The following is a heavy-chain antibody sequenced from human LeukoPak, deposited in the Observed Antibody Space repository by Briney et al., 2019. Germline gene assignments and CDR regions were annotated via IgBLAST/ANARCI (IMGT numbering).Heavy chain of an antibody. Sequence: PSETLSLTCAVYSGSFSGYYWSWIRQPPGKGLEGIGEINHSGSTNYNPSLKSRVTISVDTSKNQFSLKLSSVTAADTAVYYCARRYSGSYYNGFDPWGQGTLVTVSS. V-gene: IGHV4-34*01. CDR3: ARRYSGSYYNGFDP. D-gene: IGHD1-26*01. CDR1: SGSFSGYY. J-gene: IGHJ5*02. CDR2: INHSGST.